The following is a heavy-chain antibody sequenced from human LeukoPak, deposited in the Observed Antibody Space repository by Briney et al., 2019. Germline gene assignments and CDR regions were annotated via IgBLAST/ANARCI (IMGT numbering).Heavy chain of an antibody. D-gene: IGHD5-12*01. CDR2: INQDGSEE. CDR3: VRDGGVSGYDLLDY. Sequence: GGSLRLSWAASGLTFGNYWMTWVRQAPGKGLEWVAHINQDGSEEHYMDSAKARFTISRDNAKNSLSLQMNSLRAEDTAVYYCVRDGGVSGYDLLDYWGQGTLVTVSS. CDR1: GLTFGNYW. J-gene: IGHJ4*02. V-gene: IGHV3-7*01.